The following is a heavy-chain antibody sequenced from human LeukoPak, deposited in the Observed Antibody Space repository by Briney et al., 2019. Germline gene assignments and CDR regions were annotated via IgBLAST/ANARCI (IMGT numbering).Heavy chain of an antibody. CDR2: IWSDGNNK. CDR1: GFTFSSYG. Sequence: GGSLRLSCTASGFTFSSYGMHWVRQAPGKGLEWVAVIWSDGNNKYYADSVKGRFTISRDNSKNTLYLQMNSLRAEDTAVYYCARAWGLIQLWPIPDYWGQGTLITVSS. CDR3: ARAWGLIQLWPIPDY. D-gene: IGHD5-18*01. V-gene: IGHV3-33*01. J-gene: IGHJ4*02.